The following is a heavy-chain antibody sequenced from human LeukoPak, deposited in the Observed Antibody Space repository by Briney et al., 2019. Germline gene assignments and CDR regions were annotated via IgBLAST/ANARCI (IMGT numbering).Heavy chain of an antibody. CDR1: GGSVSGYY. CDR3: ARIHRYCSGGACYVLDN. J-gene: IGHJ4*02. D-gene: IGHD2-15*01. V-gene: IGHV4-59*02. Sequence: PSETLSLTCVVSGGSVSGYYWGWIRQPPGRGLEWIGYVYYSGSTNYNPSFKSRITISVDTSRNQFSLQLSSVTAADTAVYYCARIHRYCSGGACYVLDNWGQGTLVAVSS. CDR2: VYYSGST.